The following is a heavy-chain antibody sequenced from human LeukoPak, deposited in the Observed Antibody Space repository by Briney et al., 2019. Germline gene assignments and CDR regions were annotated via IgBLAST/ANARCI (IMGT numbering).Heavy chain of an antibody. J-gene: IGHJ4*02. D-gene: IGHD4-17*01. CDR2: ISGSSKSNSP. CDR1: GFTFGDYA. CDR3: ARDRDYPRDQFDY. Sequence: GGSLRLSCAGSGFTFGDYAMSWVRQAPGKGLEWVSAISGSSKSNSPWYADSVRGRSTISRDNSKNTVYLQLESLRAEDTAVYFCARDRDYPRDQFDYWGQGTLVTVSS. V-gene: IGHV3-23*01.